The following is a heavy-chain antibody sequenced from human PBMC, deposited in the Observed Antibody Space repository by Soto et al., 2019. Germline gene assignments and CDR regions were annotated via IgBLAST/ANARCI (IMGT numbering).Heavy chain of an antibody. CDR1: GGFVSSGSYY. J-gene: IGHJ3*01. V-gene: IGHV4-34*01. D-gene: IGHD1-1*01. CDR2: MSHSGGT. Sequence: SETLSLTCAVYGGFVSSGSYYWSWIRQAPGKGLEWIGEMSHSGGTHFNPSLKSRVTISVDTSKNQFSLKMSSVTAADTALYYCARVERGTATTVVDAFDLRGTGTMVTVSS. CDR3: ARVERGTATTVVDAFDL.